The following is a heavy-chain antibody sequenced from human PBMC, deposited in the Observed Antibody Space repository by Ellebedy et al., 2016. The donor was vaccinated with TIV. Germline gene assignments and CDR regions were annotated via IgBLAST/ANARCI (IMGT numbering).Heavy chain of an antibody. D-gene: IGHD3-10*01. CDR2: IYTSGGT. CDR1: GASITSDY. J-gene: IGHJ1*01. CDR3: ARGVAGAARTFQI. Sequence: SETLSLTCSVSGASITSDYWSWIRQPAGKRLEWLGRIYTSGGTSYNPSLKSRVTMSLDTLKNQFSLTLTSLTAADTALYFCARGVAGAARTFQIWGQGILVTVSS. V-gene: IGHV4-4*07.